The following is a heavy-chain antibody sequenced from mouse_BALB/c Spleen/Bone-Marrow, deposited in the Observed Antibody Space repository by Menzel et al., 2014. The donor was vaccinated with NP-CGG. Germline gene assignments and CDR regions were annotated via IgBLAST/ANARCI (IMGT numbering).Heavy chain of an antibody. CDR3: ASYYDYDGRGY. V-gene: IGHV1-87*01. CDR1: GYTFTSYW. Sequence: QVQLQQSGAELARPGASVKLSCKASGYTFTSYWMQWVKQRPGQGLEWIGAIYPGDGDTRYTQKFKGKATLTADKSSSTAYTQLSSLASEDSAVYYCASYYDYDGRGYWGQGTTLTVSS. D-gene: IGHD2-4*01. CDR2: IYPGDGDT. J-gene: IGHJ2*01.